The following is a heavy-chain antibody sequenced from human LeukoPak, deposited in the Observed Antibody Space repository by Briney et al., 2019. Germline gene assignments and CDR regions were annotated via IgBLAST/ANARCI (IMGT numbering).Heavy chain of an antibody. CDR1: GGSISGYY. J-gene: IGHJ4*02. D-gene: IGHD3-10*01. V-gene: IGHV4-59*08. CDR2: IYYSGST. CDR3: ARSSMVRGVIFDY. Sequence: SETLSLTCTVSGGSISGYYWSWIRQPPGKGLEWIGYIYYSGSTYYNPSLKSRVTISVDTSKNQFSLKLSSVTAADTAVYYCARSSMVRGVIFDYWGQGTLVTVSS.